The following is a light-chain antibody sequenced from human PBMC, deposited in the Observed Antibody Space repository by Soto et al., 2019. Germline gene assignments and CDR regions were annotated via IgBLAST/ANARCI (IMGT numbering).Light chain of an antibody. Sequence: EIVLTQSPGTLSLSPGERATLSCRASQSVSSSYLAWYQQKPGQAPRLLIYGASSRATGIPDRFSGSGSGTDFTLTISRLEPEDFAVYYCQQYDSSPQTFGQGTRWIS. CDR2: GAS. CDR3: QQYDSSPQT. J-gene: IGKJ1*01. V-gene: IGKV3-20*01. CDR1: QSVSSSY.